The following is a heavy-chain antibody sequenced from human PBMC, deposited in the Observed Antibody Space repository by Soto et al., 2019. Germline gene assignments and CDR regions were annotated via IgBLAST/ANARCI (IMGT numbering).Heavy chain of an antibody. D-gene: IGHD1-1*01. Sequence: QVQLVQSGAEVKKPGSSVRVSCKASGGTFSNYPIGWVRQAPGQGLEWMGVIIPIFGKTNYAQRFQGRVTISANESTSTAYMELSSLRYEDTTVYFCARPRTTATTKGYDYWGQGTLVTVSS. CDR3: ARPRTTATTKGYDY. CDR2: IIPIFGKT. CDR1: GGTFSNYP. V-gene: IGHV1-69*01. J-gene: IGHJ4*02.